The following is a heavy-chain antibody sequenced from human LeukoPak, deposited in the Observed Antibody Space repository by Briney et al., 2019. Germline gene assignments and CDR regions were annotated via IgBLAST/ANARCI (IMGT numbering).Heavy chain of an antibody. D-gene: IGHD3-22*01. J-gene: IGHJ4*02. CDR3: ASPPGGSIGYYDSSGYYRFDY. Sequence: SVKVSCKASGGTFSSYAISWVRQAPGQGLEWMGGIIPIFGTANYAQKFQGRVTITADESTSTAYMELSSLRSEDTAVYYCASPPGGSIGYYDSSGYYRFDYWGQGTLVTVSS. CDR1: GGTFSSYA. V-gene: IGHV1-69*13. CDR2: IIPIFGTA.